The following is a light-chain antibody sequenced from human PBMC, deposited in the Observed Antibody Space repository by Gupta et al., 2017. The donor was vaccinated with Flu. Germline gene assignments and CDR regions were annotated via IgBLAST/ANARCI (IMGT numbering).Light chain of an antibody. CDR2: GAS. CDR3: QQYNNWPPLT. CDR1: QSVSSN. J-gene: IGKJ4*01. V-gene: IGKV3-15*01. Sequence: EIVMTQSPATLSVSPGERATLSCRDSQSVSSNLAWYQQKPGQAPKLLIYGASTRATGIPARFSGSGFGTEVNLTISSLQSEDFEVYYCQQYNNWPPLTFGGGTKVEIK.